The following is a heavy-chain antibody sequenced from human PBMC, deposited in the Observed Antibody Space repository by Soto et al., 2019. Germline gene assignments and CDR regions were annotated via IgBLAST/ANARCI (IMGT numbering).Heavy chain of an antibody. D-gene: IGHD2-15*01. Sequence: PGGSLRLSCTASGFSFSSYTMNWVRQAPGKGLQWVASITNRGTHTYSADSVKGRFTISRDNDKNSLYLRMNNLRAEDTATYYCTRAHEVAWFDSWGLGTLVTVSS. CDR3: TRAHEVAWFDS. CDR1: GFSFSSYT. V-gene: IGHV3-21*06. CDR2: ITNRGTHT. J-gene: IGHJ5*01.